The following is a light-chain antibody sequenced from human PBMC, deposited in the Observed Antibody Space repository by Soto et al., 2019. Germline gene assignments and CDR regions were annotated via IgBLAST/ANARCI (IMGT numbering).Light chain of an antibody. V-gene: IGKV1-5*01. CDR3: QHYYNYPWT. J-gene: IGKJ1*01. CDR2: DAS. Sequence: DIQMTQSPSSLSASVGDRVSITCRASQSISTWLAWYQQQPGGAPRLLIYDASSLQSGVPARFSGNGSGTEFTLTISSLQPDDFSSYYCQHYYNYPWTFGHGTKV. CDR1: QSISTW.